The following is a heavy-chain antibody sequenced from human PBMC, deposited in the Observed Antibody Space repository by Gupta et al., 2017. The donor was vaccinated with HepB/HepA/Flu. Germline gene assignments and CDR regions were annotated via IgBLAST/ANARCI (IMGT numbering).Heavy chain of an antibody. CDR3: ARRGYDSSGIFDY. V-gene: IGHV4-39*01. Sequence: QLQLQESGPGLVKPSETLSLTCTVPGGSISSSRYYLGWIRQPPGKGLEWIGSIYYSGGTYYNPALKSRVTISVDTAKNQFSLKLRSVTAADTAVYYYARRGYDSSGIFDYGGQGTLVTVSS. CDR1: GGSISSSRYY. CDR2: IYYSGGT. D-gene: IGHD3-22*01. J-gene: IGHJ4*02.